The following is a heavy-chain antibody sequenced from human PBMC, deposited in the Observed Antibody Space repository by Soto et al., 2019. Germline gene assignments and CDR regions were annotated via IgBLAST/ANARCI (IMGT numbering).Heavy chain of an antibody. J-gene: IGHJ4*02. CDR3: TTDAPDSAIRFLGRYHFDD. Sequence: GGSLRLSCAASGFTFSNAWMSWVRQAPGKGLEWVGRIKSKTDGGTTDYAAPVKGRFTISRDDSKNTLYLQMNSLKTEDTAVYYCTTDAPDSAIRFLGRYHFDDWGKGSLVTGAS. V-gene: IGHV3-15*01. CDR2: IKSKTDGGTT. D-gene: IGHD3-3*01. CDR1: GFTFSNAW.